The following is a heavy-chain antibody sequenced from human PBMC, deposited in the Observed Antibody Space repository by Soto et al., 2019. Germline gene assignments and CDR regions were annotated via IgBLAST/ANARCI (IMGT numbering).Heavy chain of an antibody. V-gene: IGHV1-18*01. Sequence: QVQLVQSGAEVKKPGASVKVSCKASGYTFTSYGISWVRQAPGQGLEWMGWISDYNGNTKYAQKLQRRVTITTDTSTSTASMELRSMRSDETAVYYCGRSLSGYITHFDYWGQGTLVTVSS. J-gene: IGHJ4*02. CDR2: ISDYNGNT. CDR1: GYTFTSYG. D-gene: IGHD3-22*01. CDR3: GRSLSGYITHFDY.